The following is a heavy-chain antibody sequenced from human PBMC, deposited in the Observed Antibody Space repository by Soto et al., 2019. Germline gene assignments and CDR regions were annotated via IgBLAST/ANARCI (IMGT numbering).Heavy chain of an antibody. V-gene: IGHV3-30*18. CDR1: GFTFRTSG. J-gene: IGHJ4*02. Sequence: QVQLVESGGRVAQPGRSLRLSCVGSGFTFRTSGMHWVRQAPGKGLEWVAVALNDGSSKFYADSVKGRFTISREDSKNTLYLEMNRLRAEDTAVYYCVKDVGIAVALDSWGPGTLVTVSA. CDR3: VKDVGIAVALDS. CDR2: ALNDGSSK. D-gene: IGHD6-19*01.